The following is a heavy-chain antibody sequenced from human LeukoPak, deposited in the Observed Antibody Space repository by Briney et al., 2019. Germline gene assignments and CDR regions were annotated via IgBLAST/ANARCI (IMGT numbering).Heavy chain of an antibody. V-gene: IGHV1-2*02. Sequence: GASVKVSCKASGYTFTGYYMHWVRQAPGQGLEWMGWINPNSGGTNYAQKFQGRVTMTRDTSISTAYMELSRLRSDDTAVYYCAGDLSDSSGWTFDYWGQGTLVTVSS. CDR3: AGDLSDSSGWTFDY. J-gene: IGHJ4*02. D-gene: IGHD6-19*01. CDR1: GYTFTGYY. CDR2: INPNSGGT.